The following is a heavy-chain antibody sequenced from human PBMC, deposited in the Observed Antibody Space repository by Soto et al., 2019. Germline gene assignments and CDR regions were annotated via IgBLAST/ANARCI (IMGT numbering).Heavy chain of an antibody. J-gene: IGHJ4*02. CDR2: INPSGGGT. D-gene: IGHD1-26*01. Sequence: GASVKVSCKASGYTFTSYYIHWVRQAPGQGLEWMGIINPSGGGTSYAQKFQGRVTFTRDTSAGTVYMQLSSLTSEDTAVYYCARDDSGFSGSHYIDYFNYWGQGALVTVSS. CDR1: GYTFTSYY. V-gene: IGHV1-46*01. CDR3: ARDDSGFSGSHYIDYFNY.